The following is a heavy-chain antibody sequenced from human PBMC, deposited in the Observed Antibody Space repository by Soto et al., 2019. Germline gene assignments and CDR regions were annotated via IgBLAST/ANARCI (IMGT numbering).Heavy chain of an antibody. Sequence: ASVKVSCKASGYTFTSYGISWVRQAPGQGLEWMGWISAYNGNTNYAQKLQGRVTMTTDTSTSTAYMELRSLRSDDTAVYYCARDSIMITFGGVIALGYWGQGTLVTVSS. CDR1: GYTFTSYG. V-gene: IGHV1-18*01. D-gene: IGHD3-16*02. J-gene: IGHJ4*02. CDR2: ISAYNGNT. CDR3: ARDSIMITFGGVIALGY.